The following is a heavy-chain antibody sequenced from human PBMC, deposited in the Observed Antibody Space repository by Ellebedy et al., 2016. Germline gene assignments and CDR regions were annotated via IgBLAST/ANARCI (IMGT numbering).Heavy chain of an antibody. J-gene: IGHJ5*01. Sequence: GESLKISCAASGFSFSNYWMHWVRQAPGKGLVWVSRINPDGSTRSYADSVEGRFTISRDNAKNTLYLQMNSLRAEDTAVYYCARKSLRGTTFPFDSWGQGTLVTVSS. V-gene: IGHV3-74*03. CDR3: ARKSLRGTTFPFDS. CDR1: GFSFSNYW. CDR2: INPDGSTR. D-gene: IGHD4-11*01.